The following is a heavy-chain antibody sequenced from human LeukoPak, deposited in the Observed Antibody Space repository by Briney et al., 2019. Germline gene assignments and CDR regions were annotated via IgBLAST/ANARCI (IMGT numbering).Heavy chain of an antibody. CDR2: ISGSGGGA. CDR3: AKKPYGGNSGGQYFQH. D-gene: IGHD4-23*01. V-gene: IGHV3-23*01. Sequence: AGGSLRLSCAASGFTFSSYAMTWVRQAPGKGLEWVSAISGSGGGAYYADSVKGRFTISRDNSKNTLYLQMNSLRAEDTAVYYCAKKPYGGNSGGQYFQHWGQGTLVTVSS. J-gene: IGHJ1*01. CDR1: GFTFSSYA.